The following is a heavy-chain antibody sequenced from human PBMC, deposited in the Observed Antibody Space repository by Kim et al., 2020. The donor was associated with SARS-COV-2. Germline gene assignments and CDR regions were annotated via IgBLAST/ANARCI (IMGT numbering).Heavy chain of an antibody. CDR1: GGSISSYY. CDR2: IYYSGST. J-gene: IGHJ4*02. CDR3: ARDSSSGSHDY. V-gene: IGHV4-59*13. D-gene: IGHD6-13*01. Sequence: SETLSLTCTVSGGSISSYYWSWIRQPPGKGLEWIGYIYYSGSTNYNPSLKSRVTISVDTSKNQFSLKLSSVTAADTAVYYCARDSSSGSHDYWGQGTLVTVSS.